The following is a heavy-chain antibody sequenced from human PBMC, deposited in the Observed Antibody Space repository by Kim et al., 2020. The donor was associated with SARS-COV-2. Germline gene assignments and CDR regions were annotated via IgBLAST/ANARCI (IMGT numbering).Heavy chain of an antibody. Sequence: GGSLRLSCAASGFTFNNHVMVWVRQAPGKGLEWVSSLGPSGTNTNYAASVKGRFTISRDNPKNTLFLQMDSLRAEDTAVDYCVWCAGDCSSHYFDLLGQG. V-gene: IGHV3-23*01. D-gene: IGHD2-21*01. J-gene: IGHJ4*02. CDR3: VWCAGDCSSHYFDL. CDR1: GFTFNNHV. CDR2: LGPSGTNT.